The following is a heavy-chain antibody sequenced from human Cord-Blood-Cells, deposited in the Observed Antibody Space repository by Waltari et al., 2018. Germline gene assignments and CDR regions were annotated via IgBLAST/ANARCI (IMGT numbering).Heavy chain of an antibody. CDR3: ARINVVTAISFPYNWFDP. D-gene: IGHD2-21*02. CDR1: GGSISSSSYY. V-gene: IGHV4-39*01. CDR2: IYYSGST. J-gene: IGHJ5*02. Sequence: QLQLQESGPGLVKPSETLSLTCTVSGGSISSSSYYWGWIRQPPGKGLEWIVSIYYSGSTYYNPSLKSRVTISVDTSKNQFSLKLSSVTAADTAVYYCARINVVTAISFPYNWFDPWGQGTLVTVSS.